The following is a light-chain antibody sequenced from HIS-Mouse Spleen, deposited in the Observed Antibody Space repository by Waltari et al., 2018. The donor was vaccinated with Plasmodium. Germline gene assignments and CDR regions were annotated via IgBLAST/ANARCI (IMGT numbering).Light chain of an antibody. CDR1: KIGSKM. CDR2: DDS. V-gene: IGLV3-21*02. Sequence: SYVLTQPPSVSVAPGQTARLTCGGYKIGSKMVQWYQQKPGQAPVRVVYDDSDRPSGIPERFSGSNSGNTATLTISRVEAGDEADYYCQVWDSSSDHVVFGGGTKLTVL. J-gene: IGLJ2*01. CDR3: QVWDSSSDHVV.